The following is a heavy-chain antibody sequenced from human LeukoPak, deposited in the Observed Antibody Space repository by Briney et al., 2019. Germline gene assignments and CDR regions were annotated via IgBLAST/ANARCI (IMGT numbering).Heavy chain of an antibody. V-gene: IGHV3-23*01. CDR1: GFSFSDYD. D-gene: IGHD1-26*01. CDR2: IGADGRGR. Sequence: PGGSLRLSCSASGFSFSDYDMNWVRQAAGKGLEWVSAIGADGRGRDYADSVRGRFIISRDNSNSILYLQMNSLTAGDTALYYCARRVGGTPEYWGPGTAVTVSS. CDR3: ARRVGGTPEY. J-gene: IGHJ4*02.